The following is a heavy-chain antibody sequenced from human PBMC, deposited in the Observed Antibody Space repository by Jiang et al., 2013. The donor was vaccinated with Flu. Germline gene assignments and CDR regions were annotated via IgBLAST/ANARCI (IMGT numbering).Heavy chain of an antibody. CDR1: GGSISSSNW. CDR2: IYHSGST. D-gene: IGHD1-26*01. CDR3: ARRKGWELLISYYYGMDV. Sequence: GPGLVKPSGTLSLTCAVSGGSISSSNWWSWVRQPPGKGLEWIGEIYHSGSTNYNPSLKSRVTISVDKSKNQFSLKLSSVTAADTAVYYCARRKGWELLISYYYGMDVWGQRDHGHRLL. J-gene: IGHJ6*01. V-gene: IGHV4-4*02.